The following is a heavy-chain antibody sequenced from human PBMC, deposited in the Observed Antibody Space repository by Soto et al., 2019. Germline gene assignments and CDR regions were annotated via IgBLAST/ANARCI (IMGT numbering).Heavy chain of an antibody. Sequence: PGGSLRLSCAASGFTFTSYAIHWVRQAPGKGLEWGAVISYDGGNKYYADSVKGRFTLSRDTSKNTLYLQMNSLRAEDTAVYYCARPLGGYAEIYCCGMDVWGQGTTVTVSS. J-gene: IGHJ6*02. CDR1: GFTFTSYA. CDR3: ARPLGGYAEIYCCGMDV. V-gene: IGHV3-30-3*01. D-gene: IGHD2-2*01. CDR2: ISYDGGNK.